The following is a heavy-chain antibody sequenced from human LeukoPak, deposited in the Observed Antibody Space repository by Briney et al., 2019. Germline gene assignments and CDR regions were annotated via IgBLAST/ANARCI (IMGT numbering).Heavy chain of an antibody. J-gene: IGHJ4*02. D-gene: IGHD2-15*01. V-gene: IGHV4-59*01. CDR2: IYYSGTT. CDR1: GRSISPYY. CDR3: ARERASAGGFDY. Sequence: SETLSLTCSVSGRSISPYYWSWIRQPPAKGREWIGYIYYSGTTNYNPSLQSRVTISVATSKNQFSLKLSSVTAADTALYYCARERASAGGFDYWGQGTLVSVSS.